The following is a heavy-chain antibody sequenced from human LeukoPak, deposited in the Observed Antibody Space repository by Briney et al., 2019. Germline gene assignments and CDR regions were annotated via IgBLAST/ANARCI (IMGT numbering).Heavy chain of an antibody. CDR1: GFSFSDYE. Sequence: GGSLRLSCVVSGFSFSDYEMAWVRQAPGMGLEWISYISSSGDPIRYADAVKGRFAISRDNAKNSVSLQMNSLRADDTGLYFCAGGPQYSGSYGDWGQGTLVTVSS. D-gene: IGHD1-26*01. CDR3: AGGPQYSGSYGD. V-gene: IGHV3-48*03. J-gene: IGHJ4*02. CDR2: ISSSGDPI.